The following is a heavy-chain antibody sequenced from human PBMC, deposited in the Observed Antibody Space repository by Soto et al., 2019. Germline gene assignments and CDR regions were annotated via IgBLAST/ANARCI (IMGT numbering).Heavy chain of an antibody. J-gene: IGHJ4*02. CDR1: GYTFSSYA. Sequence: QVHLVQSGAEVRKPGASVKVSCKASGYTFSSYAMHWVRQAPGQRLEWMGWINAGYGNTKSSQKFQDRVTISRDTSASTAYMELTSLRYEDTAGYYCARDTGDGTFDFWGQGTLVTVS. D-gene: IGHD7-27*01. CDR2: INAGYGNT. V-gene: IGHV1-3*01. CDR3: ARDTGDGTFDF.